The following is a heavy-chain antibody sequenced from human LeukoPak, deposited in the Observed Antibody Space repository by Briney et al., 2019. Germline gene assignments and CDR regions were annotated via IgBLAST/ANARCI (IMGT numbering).Heavy chain of an antibody. J-gene: IGHJ3*02. CDR1: GFTFSSYG. CDR3: ARSARYYYGSGSYAGAFDI. V-gene: IGHV3-33*01. D-gene: IGHD3-10*01. CDR2: IWYDGSNK. Sequence: GGSLRLSCAASGFTFSSYGMHWVRQAPGKGLEWVAVIWYDGSNKYYTDSVKGRFTISRDNSKNTLYLQMNSLRAEDTAVYYCARSARYYYGSGSYAGAFDIWGRGTMVTVSS.